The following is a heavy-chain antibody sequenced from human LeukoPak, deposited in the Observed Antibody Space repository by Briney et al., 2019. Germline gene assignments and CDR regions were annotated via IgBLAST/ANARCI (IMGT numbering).Heavy chain of an antibody. CDR3: ARHRGDSGSYFASYYFDQ. J-gene: IGHJ4*02. D-gene: IGHD1-26*01. Sequence: PSETLSLTCTVSGASISSYYWNWIRQPPGKGLEWIGYIYYSGSTNYNPSLKSRVTISVDTSKNQFSLKLSSVTAADTAVYYCARHRGDSGSYFASYYFDQWGQGTLVTVSS. CDR2: IYYSGST. CDR1: GASISSYY. V-gene: IGHV4-59*08.